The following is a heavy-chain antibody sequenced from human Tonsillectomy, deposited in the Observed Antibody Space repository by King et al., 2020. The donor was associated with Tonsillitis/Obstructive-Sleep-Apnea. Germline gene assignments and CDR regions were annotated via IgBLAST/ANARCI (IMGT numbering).Heavy chain of an antibody. V-gene: IGHV4-59*08. D-gene: IGHD3-16*01. CDR2: IYYSGST. CDR1: GGSISSYY. J-gene: IGHJ5*02. CDR3: AILRADYDYVWGDRRAWFDP. Sequence: QLQESGPGLVKPSETLSLTCTVSGGSISSYYWSWIRQPPGKGLEWIGYIYYSGSTNYNPSLKSRVTISVDKSKNQFSLKLSSVTAADTAVYYCAILRADYDYVWGDRRAWFDPWGQGTLVTVSS.